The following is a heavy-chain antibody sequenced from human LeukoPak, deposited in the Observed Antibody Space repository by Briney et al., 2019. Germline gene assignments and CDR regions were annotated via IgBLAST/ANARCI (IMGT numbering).Heavy chain of an antibody. D-gene: IGHD3-22*01. CDR3: AKDPSSGYYGETDY. CDR1: GFTFSNYA. V-gene: IGHV3-23*01. CDR2: ISGSGGST. Sequence: GGSLRLSCAASGFTFSNYAMSWVRQAPGKGLEWVSAISGSGGSTYYADSVKGRFTISRDNSKNTLYLQMNSLRAEDTAVYYCAKDPSSGYYGETDYWGQGTLVTVSS. J-gene: IGHJ4*02.